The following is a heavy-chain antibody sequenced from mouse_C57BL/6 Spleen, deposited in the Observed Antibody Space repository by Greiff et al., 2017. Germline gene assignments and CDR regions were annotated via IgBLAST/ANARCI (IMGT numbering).Heavy chain of an antibody. CDR3: AIAGTTVVANGYFDV. V-gene: IGHV1-72*01. CDR2: IDPNSGGT. D-gene: IGHD1-1*01. CDR1: GYTFTSYW. J-gene: IGHJ1*03. Sequence: VQLQQPGAELVKPGASVKLSCKASGYTFTSYWMHWVKQRPGRGLEWIGRIDPNSGGTKYNEKFKSQATLTVDKPSSTAYMRLSSLTSEDSSVYYSAIAGTTVVANGYFDVWGKGTTVTVSS.